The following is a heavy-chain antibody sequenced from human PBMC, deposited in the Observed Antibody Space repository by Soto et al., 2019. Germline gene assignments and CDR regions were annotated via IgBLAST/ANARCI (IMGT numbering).Heavy chain of an antibody. V-gene: IGHV4-39*01. CDR1: GGSISSSSYY. CDR2: IYYSGST. Sequence: TLSLTCPGSGGSISSSSYYWGWIRQPPGKGPEWIGSIYYSGSTYYNPSLKSRVTISVDTSKNQFSLKLSSVTAADTAVYYCARQVLSYGDYRNWGQGTLVTVSS. D-gene: IGHD4-17*01. J-gene: IGHJ4*02. CDR3: ARQVLSYGDYRN.